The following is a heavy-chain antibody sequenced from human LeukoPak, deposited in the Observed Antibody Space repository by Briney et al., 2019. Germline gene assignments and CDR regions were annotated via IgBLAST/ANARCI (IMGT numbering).Heavy chain of an antibody. CDR2: INPSGGST. CDR3: ARGSHDVVVVAAAFDI. CDR1: GYTFTIYY. V-gene: IGHV1-46*01. D-gene: IGHD2-15*01. Sequence: ASVKVSCKASGYTFTIYYMHWVRQAPGQGREWMGIINPSGGSTSYAQKFQGRVTMTRDMSTSTVYMELSSLRSEDTAVYYCARGSHDVVVVAAAFDIWGQGTMVTVSS. J-gene: IGHJ3*02.